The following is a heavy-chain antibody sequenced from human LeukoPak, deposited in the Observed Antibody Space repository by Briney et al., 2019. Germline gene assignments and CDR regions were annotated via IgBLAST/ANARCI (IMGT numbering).Heavy chain of an antibody. CDR2: IYSGTNT. J-gene: IGHJ4*02. D-gene: IGHD3-16*01. Sequence: GGSLRLSCAASGFTVSNKYMSWVRQAPGKGLEWVSVIYSGTNTYYADSVQGRFTISRDTSRNTLYLQMNSLRAEDTAVYYCTRLGPYYFDSWGQGTLVIVPS. CDR3: TRLGPYYFDS. V-gene: IGHV3-53*01. CDR1: GFTVSNKY.